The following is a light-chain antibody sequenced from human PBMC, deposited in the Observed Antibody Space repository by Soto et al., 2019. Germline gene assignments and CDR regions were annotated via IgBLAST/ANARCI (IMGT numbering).Light chain of an antibody. V-gene: IGKV3-11*01. CDR1: KSVIKS. CDR2: AS. J-gene: IGKJ1*01. Sequence: EIVLTQSPDTLSLSPGERATLSCRASKSVIKSLVWYQQKPGQDPRLLIYASDRAAGIPVRFSGRGSGTDFTLTINSLATEEVAVYYCQQRNNWPRTCGQGPRVEI. CDR3: QQRNNWPRT.